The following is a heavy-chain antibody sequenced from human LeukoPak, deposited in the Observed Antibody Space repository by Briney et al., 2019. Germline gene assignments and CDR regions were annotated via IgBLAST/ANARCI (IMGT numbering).Heavy chain of an antibody. Sequence: ASVKVSCKASGGTFSSYAISWVRQAPGQGLEWMGGIIPIFGTANYAQKFQGRVTITADESTSTAYMELSSLRSEDTAVYYCARGNIPYDYVWGSTHYYYYYMDVWGKGTTVTISS. CDR3: ARGNIPYDYVWGSTHYYYYYMDV. D-gene: IGHD3-16*01. V-gene: IGHV1-69*13. CDR2: IIPIFGTA. CDR1: GGTFSSYA. J-gene: IGHJ6*03.